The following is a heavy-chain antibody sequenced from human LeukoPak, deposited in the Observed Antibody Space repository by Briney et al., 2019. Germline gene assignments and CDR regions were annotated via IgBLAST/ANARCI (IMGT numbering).Heavy chain of an antibody. Sequence: SETLSLTCTVSGGSISSYYWSWIRQPAGKGLEWIGRIYTSGSTNYNPSLKSRVTMSVDTSKNQFSLKLSSVTAAGTAVYYCARDRGPGGVRWLFTTDYFDYWGQGTLVTVSS. V-gene: IGHV4-4*07. CDR2: IYTSGST. J-gene: IGHJ4*02. CDR3: ARDRGPGGVRWLFTTDYFDY. D-gene: IGHD6-19*01. CDR1: GGSISSYY.